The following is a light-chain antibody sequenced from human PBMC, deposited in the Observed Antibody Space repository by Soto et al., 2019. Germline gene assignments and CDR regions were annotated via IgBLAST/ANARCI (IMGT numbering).Light chain of an antibody. CDR3: HHYHNWPMT. Sequence: EIVLTQSPGTLSLSPGERATLSCRASQSVSSYLAWYQQKPGQAPRLLIYAASTRATGVPARFSGSGSGTEFTLTISSLQSEDFAVYYCHHYHNWPMTFGQGTRLEIK. CDR2: AAS. V-gene: IGKV3-15*01. J-gene: IGKJ5*01. CDR1: QSVSSY.